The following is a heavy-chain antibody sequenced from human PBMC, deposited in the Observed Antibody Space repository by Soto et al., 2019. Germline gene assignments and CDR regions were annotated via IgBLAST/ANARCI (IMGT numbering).Heavy chain of an antibody. CDR1: GFKFGNYW. J-gene: IGHJ4*02. CDR3: ERYGDFSY. V-gene: IGHV3-7*03. Sequence: GGSLRLSCAASGFKFGNYWMSWIRQAPGKGLEWVANINQNASERYYVDPVKGRFTISRDNVENSLSLQMDSLRVDDTAVYYCERYGDFSYWGRGTQVTVSS. D-gene: IGHD3-10*01. CDR2: INQNASER.